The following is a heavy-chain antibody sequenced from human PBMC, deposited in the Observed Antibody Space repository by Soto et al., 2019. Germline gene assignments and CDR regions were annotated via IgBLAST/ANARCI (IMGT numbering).Heavy chain of an antibody. Sequence: QVQLVQSGAEVKKPGASVKVSCKASGYTFTGYYMHWVRQAPGQGLEWMGWINPNSGGTNYAQKFQGWVTMTRDTSISTAYMELSRLRSDDTAVYYCARDLEGGSRAVAGTVAYYGMDVWGQGTTVTVSS. CDR3: ARDLEGGSRAVAGTVAYYGMDV. CDR2: INPNSGGT. J-gene: IGHJ6*02. V-gene: IGHV1-2*04. D-gene: IGHD6-19*01. CDR1: GYTFTGYY.